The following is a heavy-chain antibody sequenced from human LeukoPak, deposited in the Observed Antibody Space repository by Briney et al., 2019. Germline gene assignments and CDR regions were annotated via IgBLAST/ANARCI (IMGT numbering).Heavy chain of an antibody. J-gene: IGHJ6*03. CDR3: ARGGRLELLIYYYYYMDV. CDR1: GYTFTSYY. D-gene: IGHD1-7*01. CDR2: INPNSGGT. V-gene: IGHV1-2*06. Sequence: ASVKVSCKASGYTFTSYYMHWVRQAPGQGLEWMGRINPNSGGTNYAQKFQGRVTMTRDTSISTAYMDLSSLRSDDTAVYYCARGGRLELLIYYYYYMDVWGKGTTVTVSS.